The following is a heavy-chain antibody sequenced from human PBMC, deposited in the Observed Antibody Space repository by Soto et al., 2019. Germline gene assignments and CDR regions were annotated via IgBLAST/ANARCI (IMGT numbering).Heavy chain of an antibody. Sequence: GGSLRLSCAPSGFTFSTYGMHWVRQAPGKGLEWVAVIWYDGSNQYYADSVKGRFTISRDNSKNMPYLQMNSLRAEDTAVYYCARDLGAFNYGSAYFDYWGQGTPVTVSS. D-gene: IGHD3-10*01. J-gene: IGHJ4*02. CDR3: ARDLGAFNYGSAYFDY. V-gene: IGHV3-33*01. CDR2: IWYDGSNQ. CDR1: GFTFSTYG.